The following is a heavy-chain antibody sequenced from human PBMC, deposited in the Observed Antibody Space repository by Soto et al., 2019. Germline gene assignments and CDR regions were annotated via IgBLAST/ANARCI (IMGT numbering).Heavy chain of an antibody. CDR1: GFTFSSYW. D-gene: IGHD5-12*01. CDR3: ARGATGYGNFDY. CDR2: INGDGTTL. Sequence: GGSLRLSCAASGFTFSSYWMHWVRQAPGKGLVWVSRINGDGTTLYYADSVKGRLTISRDSAMNTLYLHIYSLRDEDMGVYYCARGATGYGNFDYWGQGTLVTVSS. J-gene: IGHJ4*02. V-gene: IGHV3-74*01.